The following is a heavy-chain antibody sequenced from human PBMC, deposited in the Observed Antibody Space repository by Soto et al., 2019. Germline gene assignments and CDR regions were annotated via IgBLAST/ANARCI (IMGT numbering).Heavy chain of an antibody. Sequence: QLQLQESGPGLVKPSETLSLTCTVSGGSISSSSHYWGWSRQPPGKGLEWFGGIYYSGSTSYNQSLKSRVTISVDTAKNQFSLKLRSVTAADPAVYYCAREFYYYYGMDVWGQGTTVTVSS. CDR1: GGSISSSSHY. J-gene: IGHJ6*02. CDR3: AREFYYYYGMDV. V-gene: IGHV4-39*07. CDR2: IYYSGST.